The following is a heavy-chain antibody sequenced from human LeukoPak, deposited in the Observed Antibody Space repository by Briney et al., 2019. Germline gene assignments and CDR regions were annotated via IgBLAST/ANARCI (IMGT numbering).Heavy chain of an antibody. J-gene: IGHJ4*02. V-gene: IGHV3-21*01. CDR3: VGGYDYVWGSYRSDY. Sequence: GGSLRLSCAASGFTFSSYWMSWVRQAPGKGLEWVSSISSSSSYIYYADSVKGRFTISRDNAKNSLYLQMNSLRAEDTAVYYCVGGYDYVWGSYRSDYWGQGTLVTVSS. CDR1: GFTFSSYW. CDR2: ISSSSSYI. D-gene: IGHD3-16*02.